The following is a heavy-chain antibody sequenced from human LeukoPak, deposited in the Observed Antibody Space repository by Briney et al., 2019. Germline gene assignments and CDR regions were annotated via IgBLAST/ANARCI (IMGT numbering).Heavy chain of an antibody. CDR1: GFTFSSYA. Sequence: GGSLRLSCAASGFTFSSYAMSWVRQAPGKGLEWVALIWSDGSNKYYADSVKGRFTISRDNSKNTLYLQMNSVRVEDTGMYYCARRTAAYGMDVWGQGTTVTVSS. D-gene: IGHD6-13*01. CDR2: IWSDGSNK. V-gene: IGHV3-33*08. CDR3: ARRTAAYGMDV. J-gene: IGHJ6*02.